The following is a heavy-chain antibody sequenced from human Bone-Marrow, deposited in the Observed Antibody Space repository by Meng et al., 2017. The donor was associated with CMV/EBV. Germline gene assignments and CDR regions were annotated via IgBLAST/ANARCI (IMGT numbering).Heavy chain of an antibody. V-gene: IGHV3-30*02. Sequence: GESLMISCAAFGFTFSSYGMHWVRQAPGKGLEWVTFIRYDVSNKYYADSVKGRFTISRDNSKNTLYLQMNSLRAEDTAVYYCAREEAGIAARPYYFDYWGQGTLVTVSS. D-gene: IGHD6-6*01. CDR1: GFTFSSYG. CDR3: AREEAGIAARPYYFDY. J-gene: IGHJ4*02. CDR2: IRYDVSNK.